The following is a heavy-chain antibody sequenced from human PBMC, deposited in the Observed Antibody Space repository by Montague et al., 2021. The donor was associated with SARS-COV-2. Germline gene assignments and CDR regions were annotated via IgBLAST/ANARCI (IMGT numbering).Heavy chain of an antibody. Sequence: SETLSLTCTVSGGSLSSYYWTWIRQPPGKGLESIGYIYHNGSTKYNPSLKSRVTISVDTSKNQFSLKLSSVSVADTAVYYCARGGGNSADYYNYTMDVWGQGTTVTVFS. D-gene: IGHD4-23*01. J-gene: IGHJ6*02. CDR1: GGSLSSYY. CDR3: ARGGGNSADYYNYTMDV. V-gene: IGHV4-59*01. CDR2: IYHNGST.